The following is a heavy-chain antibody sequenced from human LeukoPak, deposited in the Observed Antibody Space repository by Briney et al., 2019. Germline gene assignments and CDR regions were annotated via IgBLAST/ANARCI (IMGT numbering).Heavy chain of an antibody. CDR2: IYTSGST. Sequence: SETLSLTCTVSGGSISSYYWSWIRQPAGKGLEWIGRIYTSGSTNYNTSLKSRVTMSVDTSKNQFSLKLSSVTAADTAVYYCAREQVATISQPFDYWGQGTLVTVSS. V-gene: IGHV4-4*07. CDR3: AREQVATISQPFDY. D-gene: IGHD5-12*01. J-gene: IGHJ4*02. CDR1: GGSISSYY.